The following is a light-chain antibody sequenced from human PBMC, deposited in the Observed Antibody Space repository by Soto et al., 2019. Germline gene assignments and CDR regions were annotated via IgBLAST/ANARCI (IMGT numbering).Light chain of an antibody. V-gene: IGKV1-5*03. CDR1: QNIDTW. J-gene: IGKJ1*01. CDR3: QQYSDSSRS. Sequence: DIQMTQSPSTLSASIGDRITISCRASQNIDTWLAWYQQRPGEAPKLLIYTASNLENGVPSRFSGSGSGTAFTLTISSLQPGDFATYYCQQYSDSSRSFGQGTQVE. CDR2: TAS.